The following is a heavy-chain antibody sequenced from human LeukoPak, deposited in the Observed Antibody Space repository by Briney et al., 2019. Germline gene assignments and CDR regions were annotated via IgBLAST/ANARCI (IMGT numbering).Heavy chain of an antibody. CDR1: GFTFRSYA. D-gene: IGHD2-2*01. CDR3: AKLIVVVPAAIDAFDI. CDR2: ISGSSPNI. Sequence: GGSLRLSCAASGFTFRSYAMSWVRQAPGKGLEWVSDISGSSPNIYYADSVKGRFTISRDNSKSTVDLQMNSLRAEDTAVYYCAKLIVVVPAAIDAFDIWGQGTMVTVSS. J-gene: IGHJ3*02. V-gene: IGHV3-23*01.